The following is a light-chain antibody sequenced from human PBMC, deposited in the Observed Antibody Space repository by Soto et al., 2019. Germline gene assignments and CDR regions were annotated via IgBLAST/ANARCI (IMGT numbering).Light chain of an antibody. CDR3: AAWDDSLNALV. J-gene: IGLJ2*01. V-gene: IGLV1-44*01. Sequence: QPVLTQPPSASGTPGQRVTISCSGSSSNIGSNTVNWYQQLPGTAPKLLIYSNNQRPSGVPDRFSGSKSGTSASLAISGLQSEDEADYSCAAWDDSLNALVFGGGTKLTVL. CDR1: SSNIGSNT. CDR2: SNN.